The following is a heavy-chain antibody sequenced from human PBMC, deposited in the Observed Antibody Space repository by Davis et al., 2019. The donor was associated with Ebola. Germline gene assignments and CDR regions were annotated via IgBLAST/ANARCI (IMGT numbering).Heavy chain of an antibody. Sequence: PSETLSLTCAVSGDSISSSHWWAWVRQPPGKRPEWIGEMYHTGSINNNLSLKSRVTISLDKSKNQFSLNLTSVTAADTAVYYCARGDYNNHIDYWGQGTLVTVSS. J-gene: IGHJ4*02. CDR2: MYHTGSI. V-gene: IGHV4-4*02. D-gene: IGHD4-11*01. CDR3: ARGDYNNHIDY. CDR1: GDSISSSHW.